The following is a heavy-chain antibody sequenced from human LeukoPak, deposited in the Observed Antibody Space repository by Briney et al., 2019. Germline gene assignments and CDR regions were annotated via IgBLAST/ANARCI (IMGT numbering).Heavy chain of an antibody. J-gene: IGHJ4*02. D-gene: IGHD2-15*01. CDR1: GFRFSVYY. Sequence: GGPLRLSCAASGFRFSVYYMAWVRQAPGKGLEWVGLSRNKENRYSTEYGESVKGRVTISRDDSKNLMYLEMRGLKSEDTAVYYCVGGYDYWGQGTLVTVSS. V-gene: IGHV3-72*01. CDR2: SRNKENRYST. CDR3: VGGYDY.